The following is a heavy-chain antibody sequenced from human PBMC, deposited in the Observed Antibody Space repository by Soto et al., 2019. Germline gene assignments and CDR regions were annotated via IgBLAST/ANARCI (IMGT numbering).Heavy chain of an antibody. CDR3: AACNPAPGVVACYYYGMDV. CDR2: IVVGSGNT. J-gene: IGHJ6*02. CDR1: GFTFTSSA. V-gene: IGHV1-58*01. Sequence: SVKVSCKASGFTFTSSAVQWVRQARGQRLEWIGWIVVGSGNTNYAQKFQERVTITRDMSTSTAYMELSSLRSEDTAVYYCAACNPAPGVVACYYYGMDVWGQGTTVTVSS. D-gene: IGHD2-15*01.